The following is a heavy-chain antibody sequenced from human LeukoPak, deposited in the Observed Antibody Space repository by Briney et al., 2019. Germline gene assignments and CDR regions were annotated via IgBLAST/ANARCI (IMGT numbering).Heavy chain of an antibody. D-gene: IGHD1-26*01. Sequence: PGGSLRLSCAASGFTFNNYAMNWVRQAPGKGLEWVSGISWNSGSIGYADSVKGRFTISRDNAKNSLYLQMNSLRAEDTALYYCAKLGDIGGSSNYYYYGMDVWGQGTTVTVSS. CDR3: AKLGDIGGSSNYYYYGMDV. V-gene: IGHV3-9*01. CDR1: GFTFNNYA. J-gene: IGHJ6*02. CDR2: ISWNSGSI.